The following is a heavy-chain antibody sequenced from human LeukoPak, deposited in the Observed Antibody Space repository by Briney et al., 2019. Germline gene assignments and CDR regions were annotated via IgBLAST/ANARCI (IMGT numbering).Heavy chain of an antibody. CDR2: IGDSGGST. J-gene: IGHJ4*02. Sequence: GGSLRLSCAASGFTFSSYAMSWLRQAPGKGLEWVSGIGDSGGSTDYADSVKGRFTISRDNSKNTLYLQMNGLRAEDTAVYYCATKYFDSSGYYGYWGQGTLVTVSS. D-gene: IGHD3-22*01. CDR1: GFTFSSYA. V-gene: IGHV3-23*01. CDR3: ATKYFDSSGYYGY.